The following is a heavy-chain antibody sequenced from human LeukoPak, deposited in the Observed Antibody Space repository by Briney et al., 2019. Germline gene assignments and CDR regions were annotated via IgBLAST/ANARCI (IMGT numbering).Heavy chain of an antibody. J-gene: IGHJ6*03. CDR2: IHYTGST. D-gene: IGHD3-10*01. V-gene: IGHV4-59*01. CDR3: AGVEEAYGSGRRENYYYYYMDV. Sequence: SETLSLTCTASGGSISNYYWSWIRQPPRKGLEWIGYIHYTGSTNYNPSLKSRVTITVNTSTNQSPLRLISMTAADEAVIYFAGVEEAYGSGRRENYYYYYMDVWGKGTTVTISS. CDR1: GGSISNYY.